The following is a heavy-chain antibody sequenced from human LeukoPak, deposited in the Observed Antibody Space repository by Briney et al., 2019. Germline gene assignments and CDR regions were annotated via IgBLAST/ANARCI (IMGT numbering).Heavy chain of an antibody. V-gene: IGHV4-30-4*01. D-gene: IGHD2-15*01. CDR2: IYYSGST. CDR1: GGSLSSGDYY. Sequence: SQTLSLTCTVSGGSLSSGDYYWSRIRQPPGKGLEWIGYIYYSGSTYYNPSLKSRVTISVDTSKNQFSLKLSSVTAPDTAVYYCARGLFDGLGIVYMDVWGKGTTVTVSS. J-gene: IGHJ6*03. CDR3: ARGLFDGLGIVYMDV.